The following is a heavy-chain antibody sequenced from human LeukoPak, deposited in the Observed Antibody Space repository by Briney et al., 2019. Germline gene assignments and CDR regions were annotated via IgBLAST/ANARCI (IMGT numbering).Heavy chain of an antibody. V-gene: IGHV4-34*01. Sequence: PSETLSLTCAVYGGSFSGYYWSWIRQPPGKGLEWIGEINHSGSTNYNPSLRSRVTISVDTSKNQFSLKLSSVTAADTAVYYCAGSIAAEYYFDYWGQGTLVTVSS. D-gene: IGHD6-13*01. CDR3: AGSIAAEYYFDY. CDR1: GGSFSGYY. J-gene: IGHJ4*02. CDR2: INHSGST.